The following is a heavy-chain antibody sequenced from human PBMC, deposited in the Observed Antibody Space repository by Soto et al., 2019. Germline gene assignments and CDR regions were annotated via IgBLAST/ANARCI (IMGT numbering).Heavy chain of an antibody. CDR3: ASSPCSSISRYGGSWDC. Sequence: QVQLVQSGAEVKKPGASVKVSCKASGYTFTGYDMNWVRQAPGQGLEWMGWISPNSGDTNYAQKFQGWFTMTRDTSISTAYMEMSRVRSDDTAVYYCASSPCSSISRYGGSWDCRGKGTLVTVTS. V-gene: IGHV1-2*04. D-gene: IGHD2-2*01. J-gene: IGHJ4*02. CDR2: ISPNSGDT. CDR1: GYTFTGYD.